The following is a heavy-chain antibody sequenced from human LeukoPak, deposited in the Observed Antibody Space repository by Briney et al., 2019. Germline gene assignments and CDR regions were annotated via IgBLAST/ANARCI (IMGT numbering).Heavy chain of an antibody. D-gene: IGHD6-19*01. CDR1: GGTFSSYA. CDR2: IIPIFGTA. CDR3: AITPHYSSGWYYFDY. V-gene: IGHV1-69*13. Sequence: ASVKVSCKASGGTFSSYAISWVQQAPGQGLEWMGGIIPIFGTANYAQKFQGRVTITADESTSTAYMELSSLRSEDTAVYYCAITPHYSSGWYYFDYWGQGTLVTVSS. J-gene: IGHJ4*02.